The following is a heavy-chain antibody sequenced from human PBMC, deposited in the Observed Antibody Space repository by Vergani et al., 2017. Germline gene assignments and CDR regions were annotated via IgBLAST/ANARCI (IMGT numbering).Heavy chain of an antibody. J-gene: IGHJ6*02. CDR2: ISGSGGST. CDR3: AKANPRNSGYDYLYYYHAMDV. V-gene: IGHV3-23*01. D-gene: IGHD5-12*01. Sequence: EVQLLESGGDLVQPGGSLRLSCAASGFTFNHYAMNWVRQAPGKGLEWVSGISGSGGSTYHAGSVQGRFTISSDSSKNTLYLQMNSLSAGNTAVYYCAKANPRNSGYDYLYYYHAMDVWGQGTTVTVSS. CDR1: GFTFNHYA.